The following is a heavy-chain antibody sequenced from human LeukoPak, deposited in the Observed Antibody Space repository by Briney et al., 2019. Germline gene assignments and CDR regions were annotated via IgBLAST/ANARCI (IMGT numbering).Heavy chain of an antibody. D-gene: IGHD4-11*01. CDR2: IYTSGST. J-gene: IGHJ1*01. Sequence: PLETLSLTCTVSGGSISSYYWSWIRQPAGKGLEWIGRIYTSGSTNYNPSLKSRVTMSVDTSKNQFSLKLSSVTAADTAVYYCARDDGYSNYGYFQHWGQGALVTVSS. V-gene: IGHV4-4*07. CDR1: GGSISSYY. CDR3: ARDDGYSNYGYFQH.